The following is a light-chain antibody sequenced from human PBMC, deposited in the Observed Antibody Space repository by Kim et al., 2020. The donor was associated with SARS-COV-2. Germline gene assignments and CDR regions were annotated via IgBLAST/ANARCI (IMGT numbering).Light chain of an antibody. CDR3: TSYAGSHNLV. Sequence: GQSVTISCTGTSSDVGGYNYVSWYQQHPGKAPKLMIFEVTKRPSGVPDRFSGSKSGNTAALTVSRLQAEDEADYYCTSYAGSHNLVVGGGTQLTVL. CDR2: EVT. J-gene: IGLJ2*01. CDR1: SSDVGGYNY. V-gene: IGLV2-8*01.